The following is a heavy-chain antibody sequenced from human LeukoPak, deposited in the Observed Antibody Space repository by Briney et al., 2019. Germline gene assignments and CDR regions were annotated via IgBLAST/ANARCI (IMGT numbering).Heavy chain of an antibody. CDR1: GGSFSGYY. J-gene: IGHJ2*01. CDR3: ATLTGDRPDWYFDL. Sequence: SETLSLTCAVYGGSFSGYYWSWIRQPPGKGLEWIGEINHSGSTNYNPSLKSRVTISVDTSKNQFSLKLSSVTAADTAVYYCATLTGDRPDWYFDLWGRGTLVTVSS. D-gene: IGHD7-27*01. V-gene: IGHV4-34*01. CDR2: INHSGST.